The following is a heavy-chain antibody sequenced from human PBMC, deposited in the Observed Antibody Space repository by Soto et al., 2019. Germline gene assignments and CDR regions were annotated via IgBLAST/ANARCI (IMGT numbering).Heavy chain of an antibody. Sequence: GGSLRLSCAASGFTFSSYAMSWVRQAPGKGLEWVSAISGSGGSTYYADSVKGRFTISRDNSKNTLYLKMNSLRAEDTAVYYCAKARDFWSGYLDYWGQGTLVTVSS. CDR3: AKARDFWSGYLDY. CDR1: GFTFSSYA. V-gene: IGHV3-23*01. D-gene: IGHD3-3*01. CDR2: ISGSGGST. J-gene: IGHJ4*02.